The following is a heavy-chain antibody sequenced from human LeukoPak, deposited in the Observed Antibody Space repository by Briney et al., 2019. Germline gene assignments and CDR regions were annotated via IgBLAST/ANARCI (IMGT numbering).Heavy chain of an antibody. V-gene: IGHV3-23*01. CDR3: AKDFVVVPGLVNYFDS. CDR2: ISSTGIIR. Sequence: GGSLRLSCAASGFIFTPYEMNWVRQAPGKGLEWVSYISSTGIIRYYADSVKGRFTISRDDSKNRLYLRMNSLRAEDTALYYCAKDFVVVPGLVNYFDSWGQGTLVTVSS. CDR1: GFIFTPYE. J-gene: IGHJ4*02. D-gene: IGHD2-2*01.